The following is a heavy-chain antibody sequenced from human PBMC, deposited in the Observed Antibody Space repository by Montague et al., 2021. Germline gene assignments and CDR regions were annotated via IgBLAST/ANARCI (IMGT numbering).Heavy chain of an antibody. CDR3: AKIGFSKYGSVDC. CDR2: IHHDGRIT. CDR1: GFTFNSYW. V-gene: IGHV3-74*01. J-gene: IGHJ4*02. D-gene: IGHD2-8*01. Sequence: SLRLSCAASGFTFNSYWMYWVRQAPGKGLVWVSHIHHDGRITTYADSVKGRFTISRDNAKNTLYLQMNSLRAGDTAVYYCAKIGFSKYGSVDCWGQGTLVTVSS.